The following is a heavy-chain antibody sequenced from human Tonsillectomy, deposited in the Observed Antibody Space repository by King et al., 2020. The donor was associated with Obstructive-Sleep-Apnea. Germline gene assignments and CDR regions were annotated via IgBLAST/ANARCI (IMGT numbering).Heavy chain of an antibody. D-gene: IGHD3-22*01. V-gene: IGHV3-23*04. J-gene: IGHJ4*02. CDR2: ISGSGGST. CDR1: GFTFSSYA. CDR3: AKRGRTYYYDSSGYPRGYYFDY. Sequence: EVQLVESGGGLVQPGGSLRLSCAASGFTFSSYAMSWVRQAPGKGLEWVSAISGSGGSTYYADSVKGRFTISRDNSKNTLYLQMNSLRAEDTAVYYCAKRGRTYYYDSSGYPRGYYFDYWGQGTLVTVSS.